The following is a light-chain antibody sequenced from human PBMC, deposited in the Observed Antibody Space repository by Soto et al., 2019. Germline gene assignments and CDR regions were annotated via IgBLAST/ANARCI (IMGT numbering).Light chain of an antibody. J-gene: IGLJ1*01. CDR3: SSYTTSNTRQIV. CDR1: RSDIGAYNF. Sequence: QSVLTQPASVSGSPGQSITISCTGTRSDIGAYNFVSWYQQHPGEAPKFMIYDVSNRPSGVSNRFSGSKSGNTASLTISGLQAEDEADYYCSSYTTSNTRQIVFGTGTKVTVL. V-gene: IGLV2-14*03. CDR2: DVS.